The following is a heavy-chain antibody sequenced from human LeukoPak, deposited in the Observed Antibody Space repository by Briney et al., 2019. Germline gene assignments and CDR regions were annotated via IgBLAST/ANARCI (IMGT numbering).Heavy chain of an antibody. Sequence: SETLSLTCTVSGGSISSGSYYWSWIRQPAGKGLEWIGRIYTSGSTNYNPSLKSRVTISVDTSKNQFSLKLSSVTAADTAVYYCARARSYYYYYYMDVWGKGTTVTVSS. CDR2: IYTSGST. J-gene: IGHJ6*03. CDR1: GGSISSGSYY. V-gene: IGHV4-61*02. D-gene: IGHD1-14*01. CDR3: ARARSYYYYYYMDV.